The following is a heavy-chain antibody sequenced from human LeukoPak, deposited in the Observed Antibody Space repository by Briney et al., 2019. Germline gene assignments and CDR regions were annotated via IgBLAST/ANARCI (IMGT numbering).Heavy chain of an antibody. CDR2: ISGSGGSA. J-gene: IGHJ4*02. Sequence: PGGSLRLSCAASGFTFSSYAMSWVRQAPGKGLEWVSAISGSGGSAYYADSVKGRFTISRDNSKNTLYLQMNSLRAEDTAVYYCAKDPVGATTFDYWGQGTLVTVSS. CDR3: AKDPVGATTFDY. D-gene: IGHD1-26*01. CDR1: GFTFSSYA. V-gene: IGHV3-23*01.